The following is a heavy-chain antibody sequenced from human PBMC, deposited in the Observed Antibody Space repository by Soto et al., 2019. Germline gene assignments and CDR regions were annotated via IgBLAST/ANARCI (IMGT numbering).Heavy chain of an antibody. CDR3: ARGLECRGYCLDKPTWFAP. CDR2: IIPIFGTP. J-gene: IGHJ5*02. CDR1: GGTFSTYT. V-gene: IGHV1-69*06. D-gene: IGHD2-15*01. Sequence: SVKVSCKASGGTFSTYTFSWVRQAPGQGLEWMGRIIPIFGTPYYAQKFQGRVTITADKSTSTVYMELSSLRSDDTAVYFCARGLECRGYCLDKPTWFAPWGQGTLVTSPQ.